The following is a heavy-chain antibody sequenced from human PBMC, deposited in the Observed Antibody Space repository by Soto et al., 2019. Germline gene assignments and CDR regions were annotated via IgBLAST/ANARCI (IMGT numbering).Heavy chain of an antibody. J-gene: IGHJ5*02. CDR1: GFTFSSYA. CDR2: ISGSGGST. CDR3: AKEGSEVAGRRMGVIHDP. D-gene: IGHD3-10*01. V-gene: IGHV3-23*01. Sequence: PGGSLRLSCAASGFTFSSYAMSWVRQAPGKGLEWVSAISGSGGSTYYADSVKGRFTISRDNSKNTLYLQMNSLRAEDTAVYYCAKEGSEVAGRRMGVIHDPWGQGTLVTVSS.